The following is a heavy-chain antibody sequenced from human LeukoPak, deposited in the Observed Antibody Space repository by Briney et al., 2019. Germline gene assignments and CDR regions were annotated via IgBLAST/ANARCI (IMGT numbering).Heavy chain of an antibody. CDR1: GFTFSSYA. CDR2: ISYDGSNK. Sequence: GGSLRLSCAASGFTFSSYAMHWVCQAPGKGLEWVAVISYDGSNKYYADSVKGRFTISRDNSKNTLYLQMNSLRAEDTAVYYCARDYVVNHLDYWGQGTLVTVSS. J-gene: IGHJ4*02. CDR3: ARDYVVNHLDY. D-gene: IGHD3-22*01. V-gene: IGHV3-30-3*01.